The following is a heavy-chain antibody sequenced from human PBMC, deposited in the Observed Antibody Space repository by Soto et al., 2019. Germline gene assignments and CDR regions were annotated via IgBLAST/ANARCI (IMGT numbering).Heavy chain of an antibody. D-gene: IGHD6-19*01. CDR2: IYWDDDK. J-gene: IGHJ6*02. Sequence: SGPTLVNPTPTLPLTCTFSWFSLSPRGVGVGWIRPPPGKALEWLALIYWDDDKRYSPSLKSRLTITKDTSKNQVVLTMTNMDPVDTATYYCAHRRGSGWYTRIMYGMDVWGQGTTVTVSS. CDR1: WFSLSPRGVG. CDR3: AHRRGSGWYTRIMYGMDV. V-gene: IGHV2-5*02.